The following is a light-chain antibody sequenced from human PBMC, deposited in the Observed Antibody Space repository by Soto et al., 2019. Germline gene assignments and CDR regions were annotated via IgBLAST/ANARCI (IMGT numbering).Light chain of an antibody. V-gene: IGLV1-40*01. CDR3: QSYDSSLSGL. Sequence: QSVLTQPPSVSGAPGQRVTISCTGSSSNIGAGYDVHWYQQLPGTAPKLLIYGNSNRPSGVPDRFSGSKSGTSASLAITGLLAEDEADYYCQSYDSSLSGLFGTGTKVTVL. CDR2: GNS. J-gene: IGLJ1*01. CDR1: SSNIGAGYD.